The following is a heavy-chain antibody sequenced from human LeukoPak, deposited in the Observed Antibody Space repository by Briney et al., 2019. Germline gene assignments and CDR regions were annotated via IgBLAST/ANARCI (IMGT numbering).Heavy chain of an antibody. V-gene: IGHV4-39*01. CDR2: IYYSGRT. D-gene: IGHD4-17*01. Sequence: SETLSLTCTVSGDSISSSSYYWGWIRQPPGKGLEWSGSIYYSGRTYYNPSLKSRVTISVDTSKNQFSLKMSSVTAAETAVYYCASDDYGDLVNTFDIWGQGTMVTVSS. CDR3: ASDDYGDLVNTFDI. J-gene: IGHJ3*02. CDR1: GDSISSSSYY.